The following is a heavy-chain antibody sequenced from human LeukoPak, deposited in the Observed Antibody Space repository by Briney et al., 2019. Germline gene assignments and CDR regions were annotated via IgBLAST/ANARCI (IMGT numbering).Heavy chain of an antibody. CDR1: GGSISSYY. Sequence: PSETLSLTCTVSGGSISSYYWSWIRQPPGKGLEWIGYIYYSGSTNYNPSLKSRVTISVDTSKNQFSLKLSSVTAADTAVYYCARLLRYFDRRGDWFDPWGQGTLVTVSS. CDR2: IYYSGST. J-gene: IGHJ5*02. D-gene: IGHD3-9*01. CDR3: ARLLRYFDRRGDWFDP. V-gene: IGHV4-59*08.